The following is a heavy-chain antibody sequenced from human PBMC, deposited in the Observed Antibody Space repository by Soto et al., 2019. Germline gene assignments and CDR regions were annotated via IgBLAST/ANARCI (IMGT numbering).Heavy chain of an antibody. V-gene: IGHV4-61*01. CDR2: IYYTGST. Sequence: SETLSLTCTVSGESISNPHYHWSWLRQTPGKGLEWIGYIYYTGSTNYNPSLKSRVTISVDTSKNQFSLKLSSVTAADTAVYYCAGVGYCSGGSCYLGLDDAFDIWGQGTMVTVSS. J-gene: IGHJ3*02. CDR1: GESISNPHYH. CDR3: AGVGYCSGGSCYLGLDDAFDI. D-gene: IGHD2-15*01.